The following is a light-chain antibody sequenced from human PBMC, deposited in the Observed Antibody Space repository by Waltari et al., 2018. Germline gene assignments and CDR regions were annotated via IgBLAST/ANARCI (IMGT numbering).Light chain of an antibody. CDR1: SSDVGSYNL. V-gene: IGLV2-23*01. Sequence: QSALTQPASVSGSPGQSITISCTGTSSDVGSYNLVSWYQQYPGKAPKLMIYEGSKRPSGVSNRFSGAKSGNTASLTLSGLQAEDEADYYCCSYAGSSTFYVFGTVTKVTVL. J-gene: IGLJ1*01. CDR2: EGS. CDR3: CSYAGSSTFYV.